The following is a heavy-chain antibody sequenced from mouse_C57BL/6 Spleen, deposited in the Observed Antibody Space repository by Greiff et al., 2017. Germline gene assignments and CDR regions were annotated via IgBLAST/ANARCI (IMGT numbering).Heavy chain of an antibody. V-gene: IGHV1-15*01. CDR3: TRKVVGDWYFDV. D-gene: IGHD1-1*01. CDR2: IDPETGGT. J-gene: IGHJ1*03. Sequence: VKLVESGAELVRPGASVTLSCKASGYTFTDYEMHWVKQTPVHGLEWIGAIDPETGGTAYNQKFKGKAILTADKSSSTAYMELRSLTSEDSAVYYGTRKVVGDWYFDVWGTGTTVTVSS. CDR1: GYTFTDYE.